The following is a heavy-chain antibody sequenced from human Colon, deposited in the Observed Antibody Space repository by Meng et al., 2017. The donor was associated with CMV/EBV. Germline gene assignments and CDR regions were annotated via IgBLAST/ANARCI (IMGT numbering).Heavy chain of an antibody. V-gene: IGHV1-2*02. D-gene: IGHD3-3*01. CDR1: YTFTDYH. CDR3: AKSYYDFWSGYYPTLDY. Sequence: YTFTDYHIYWVRQAPGQGLEYMGWIKPNNGGTNYAQKFQGRVTMTRDTSISTVYMELSRLRSDDTAIYYCAKSYYDFWSGYYPTLDYWGQGTLVTVSS. J-gene: IGHJ4*02. CDR2: IKPNNGGT.